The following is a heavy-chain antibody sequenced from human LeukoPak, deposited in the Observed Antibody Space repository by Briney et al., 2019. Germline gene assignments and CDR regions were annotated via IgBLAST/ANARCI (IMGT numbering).Heavy chain of an antibody. Sequence: GGSLRLSCVASGFTVRRNVMSWVRQAPGKGLEWVSLIYSDDRAFYADSVKGRFTISRNNSKNTLFLQMSSLKPEDTAIHYCARDLAGFQEPRYYYYMDVWGKGTTVTVSS. D-gene: IGHD1-14*01. V-gene: IGHV3-66*02. CDR2: IYSDDRA. CDR1: GFTVRRNV. J-gene: IGHJ6*03. CDR3: ARDLAGFQEPRYYYYMDV.